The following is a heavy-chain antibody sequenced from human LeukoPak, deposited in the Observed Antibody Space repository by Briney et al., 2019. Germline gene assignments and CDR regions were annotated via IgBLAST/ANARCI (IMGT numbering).Heavy chain of an antibody. J-gene: IGHJ5*02. CDR3: ARVMVSWFDP. Sequence: SETLSLTCIVSGGSISSYYWSWIRQPPGKGLEWIGYIYYTGSTNYNPSLKSRVTMSVDTSKNQFSLKLSSVTAAVTAVYYCARVMVSWFDPWGQGTLVTVSS. V-gene: IGHV4-59*12. D-gene: IGHD1-14*01. CDR1: GGSISSYY. CDR2: IYYTGST.